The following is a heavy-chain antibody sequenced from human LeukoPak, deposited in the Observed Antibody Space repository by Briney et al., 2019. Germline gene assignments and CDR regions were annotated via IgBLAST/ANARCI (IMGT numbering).Heavy chain of an antibody. J-gene: IGHJ4*02. CDR2: ISGSGGST. CDR1: GLDFSNAW. V-gene: IGHV3-23*01. Sequence: PGGSLRLSCAASGLDFSNAWMTWVRQAPGKGVEWVSAISGSGGSTYYADSVKGRFTISRDNSKNTLYLQMNSLRAEDTAVYYCANRGSSISLRWGQGTLVTVSS. D-gene: IGHD6-6*01. CDR3: ANRGSSISLR.